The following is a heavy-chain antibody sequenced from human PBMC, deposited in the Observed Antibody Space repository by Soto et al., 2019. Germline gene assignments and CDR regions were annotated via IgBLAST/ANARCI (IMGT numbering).Heavy chain of an antibody. CDR2: TRNKANSYTT. D-gene: IGHD2-2*01. J-gene: IGHJ6*02. CDR1: GFTFSDHY. Sequence: EVQLVESGGGLVQPGGSLRLSCAASGFTFSDHYMDWVRQAPGKGLEWVGRTRNKANSYTTEYAASVKGRFTISRDDSKNSLYLQMNSLKTEDTAVYYCARDYIVVVPAATFRTRGMDVWGQGTTVTVSS. CDR3: ARDYIVVVPAATFRTRGMDV. V-gene: IGHV3-72*01.